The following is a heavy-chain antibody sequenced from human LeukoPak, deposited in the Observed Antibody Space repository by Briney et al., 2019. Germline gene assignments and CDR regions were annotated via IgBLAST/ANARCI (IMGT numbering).Heavy chain of an antibody. CDR2: IIPIFGTA. J-gene: IGHJ4*02. V-gene: IGHV1-69*01. D-gene: IGHD5-18*01. CDR3: ARGTSDTARRGFGY. CDR1: GGTFSSYA. Sequence: ASVKVSCKAPGGTFSSYAISWVRQAPGQGLEWMGGIIPIFGTADYAQKFQGRVTITADESTSTAYMELSSLRSEDTAVYYCARGTSDTARRGFGYWGQGTLVTVSS.